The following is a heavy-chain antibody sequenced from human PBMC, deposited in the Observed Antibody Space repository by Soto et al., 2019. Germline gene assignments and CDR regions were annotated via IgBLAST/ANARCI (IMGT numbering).Heavy chain of an antibody. CDR3: ARDYWDYYGSGSRFDY. CDR1: GFTFSSYG. CDR2: IWYDGSNK. V-gene: IGHV3-33*01. J-gene: IGHJ4*02. D-gene: IGHD3-10*01. Sequence: PGGSLRLSCAASGFTFSSYGMHWVRQAPGKGLEWVAVIWYDGSNKYYADTVKGRFTISRDNSKNTLYLQMNSLRAEDTVVYYCARDYWDYYGSGSRFDYWGQGTLVTVSS.